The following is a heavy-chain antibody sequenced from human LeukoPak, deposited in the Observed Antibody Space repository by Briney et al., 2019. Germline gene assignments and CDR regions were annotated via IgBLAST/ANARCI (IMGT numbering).Heavy chain of an antibody. CDR2: INPNSGGT. CDR1: GYTFTGYY. V-gene: IGHV1-2*02. CDR3: AGDHPDFYGSGSYPMRFDP. D-gene: IGHD3-10*01. Sequence: RVASVKVSCKASGYTFTGYYMHWVRQAPGQGLEWMGWINPNSGGTNYAQKFQGRVTMTRDTSISTAYMELSRLRSDDTAVYYCAGDHPDFYGSGSYPMRFDPWGQGTLVTVSS. J-gene: IGHJ5*02.